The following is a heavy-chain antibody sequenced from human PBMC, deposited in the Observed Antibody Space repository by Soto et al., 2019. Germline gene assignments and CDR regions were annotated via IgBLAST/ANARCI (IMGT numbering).Heavy chain of an antibody. Sequence: SETLSLTCTVSGGSISSYYWSWIRQPPGKGLEWIGYIYYTGSTNYNPSLKSRVTISVDTSKDQFSLKLTSVTAADAAVYYCARFVPCSDGSCALHYSCPAPLVTVSS. V-gene: IGHV4-59*12. CDR2: IYYTGST. D-gene: IGHD2-15*01. J-gene: IGHJ4*02. CDR3: ARFVPCSDGSCALHY. CDR1: GGSISSYY.